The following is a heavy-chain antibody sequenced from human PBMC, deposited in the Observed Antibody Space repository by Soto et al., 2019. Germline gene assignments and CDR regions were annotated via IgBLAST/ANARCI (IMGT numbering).Heavy chain of an antibody. J-gene: IGHJ4*02. Sequence: SETLSLTCTVSGGSISSGGYYWSWIRQHPGKGLEWIGYIYYSGSTYYNPSLKSRVTISVDTSKNQFSLKLSSVTAADTAVYYCARDTHYDILTGPYFDYWGQGTPVTVSS. CDR3: ARDTHYDILTGPYFDY. CDR2: IYYSGST. D-gene: IGHD3-9*01. CDR1: GGSISSGGYY. V-gene: IGHV4-31*03.